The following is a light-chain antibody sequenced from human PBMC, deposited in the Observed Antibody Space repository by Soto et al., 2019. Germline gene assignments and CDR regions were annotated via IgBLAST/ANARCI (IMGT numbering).Light chain of an antibody. CDR2: GAS. J-gene: IGKJ3*01. CDR3: QQYDNLPPFT. V-gene: IGKV1-33*01. Sequence: DIQMTQSPSSLSASVGARISITCQASQDIRTSLSWFQQKPGRAPKLLIYGASNLETGVPSRFRGSGSGTDFTFTISSLLLEDIATYYCQQYDNLPPFTFGPGTKVDIK. CDR1: QDIRTS.